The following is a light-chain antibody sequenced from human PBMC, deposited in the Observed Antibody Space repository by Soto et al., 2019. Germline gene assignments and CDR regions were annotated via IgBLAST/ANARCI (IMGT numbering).Light chain of an antibody. CDR2: DVS. Sequence: QSALTQPRSVSGSPGQSVTISCSGTSSDVGGYNYVSWYQQHPGKAPKFMIYDVSKRPSGVLDRVSGSESGNTASLTISGRQAQYEADYYLCAYAASYSWVFGGGTPLTVL. CDR1: SSDVGGYNY. V-gene: IGLV2-11*01. J-gene: IGLJ3*02. CDR3: CAYAASYSWV.